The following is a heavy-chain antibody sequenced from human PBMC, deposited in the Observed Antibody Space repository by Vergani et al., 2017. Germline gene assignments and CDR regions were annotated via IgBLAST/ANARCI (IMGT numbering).Heavy chain of an antibody. CDR1: GFPFSSYA. V-gene: IGHV3-23*01. Sequence: EVQLLESGGGLVQPGGSLRLPCAASGFPFSSYAMSWVRQAPGKGLEWVSAISGRGGSTYYADSVKGRFTISRDNSKNTLYLQMNSLRAEDTAVYYCAKDQVVQLWLSYYYYYMDVWGKGTTVTVSS. J-gene: IGHJ6*03. CDR3: AKDQVVQLWLSYYYYYMDV. CDR2: ISGRGGST. D-gene: IGHD5-18*01.